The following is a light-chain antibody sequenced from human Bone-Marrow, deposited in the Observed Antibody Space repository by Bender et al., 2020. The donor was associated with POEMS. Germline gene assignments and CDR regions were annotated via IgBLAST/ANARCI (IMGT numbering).Light chain of an antibody. CDR2: DDT. V-gene: IGLV3-21*03. CDR1: NIGSKS. J-gene: IGLJ1*01. Sequence: SYVLTQPPSVSVAPGKTATITCGGDNIGSKSVHWYQQKPGQAPVLVVYDDTDRPSRIPERFSGSNSGNTAALTISRVEAGDEADYWCQVWDSSSDSYVFGSGTTVSVL. CDR3: QVWDSSSDSYV.